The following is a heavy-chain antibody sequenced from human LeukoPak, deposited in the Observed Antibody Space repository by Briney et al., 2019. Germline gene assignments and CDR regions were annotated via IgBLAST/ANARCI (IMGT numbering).Heavy chain of an antibody. Sequence: GGSLRLSCAASGFTFSSYGMHWVRQAPGKGLEWVAFIRYDGSNKYYADSVKGRFTISRDNSKNTLYLQMNSLRAEDTAVYYCARGFYGDYNFDYWGQGTLVTVSS. V-gene: IGHV3-30*02. CDR2: IRYDGSNK. J-gene: IGHJ4*02. CDR3: ARGFYGDYNFDY. D-gene: IGHD4-17*01. CDR1: GFTFSSYG.